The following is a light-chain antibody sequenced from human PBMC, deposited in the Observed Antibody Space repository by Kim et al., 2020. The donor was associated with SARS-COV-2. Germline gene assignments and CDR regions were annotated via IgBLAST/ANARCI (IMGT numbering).Light chain of an antibody. CDR1: QGVGIY. V-gene: IGKV1-8*01. Sequence: ASTGDRVTITCRASQGVGIYLAWYQQKPGKAPKLLIYGASTLQSGVPSTFSGSGSGTDFTLTISRLQSEDLATYYCQQYYTYPRTFGQGTKVDIK. CDR2: GAS. J-gene: IGKJ1*01. CDR3: QQYYTYPRT.